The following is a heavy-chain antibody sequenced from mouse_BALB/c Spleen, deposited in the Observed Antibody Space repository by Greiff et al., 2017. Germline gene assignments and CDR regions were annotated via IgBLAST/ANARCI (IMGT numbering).Heavy chain of an antibody. CDR3: ARGDYDKVDY. CDR1: GFTFSSFG. J-gene: IGHJ2*01. D-gene: IGHD2-4*01. V-gene: IGHV5-17*02. CDR2: ISSGSSTI. Sequence: EVQLVESGGGLVQPGGSRKLSCAASGFTFSSFGMHWVRQAPEKGLEWVAYISSGSSTIHYADTVKGRFTISRDNPKNTLFLQMTSLRSEDTAMYYCARGDYDKVDYWGQGTTLTVSS.